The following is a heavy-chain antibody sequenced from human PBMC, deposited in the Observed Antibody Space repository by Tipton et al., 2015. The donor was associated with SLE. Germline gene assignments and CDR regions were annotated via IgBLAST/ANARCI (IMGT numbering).Heavy chain of an antibody. J-gene: IGHJ3*02. Sequence: GLVKPSETLSLSCTVAGGSISGYYWSWIRQPAGKGLEWIGRVYSSGNTNYSPSLKSRVTMSVDTSKNQFSLKLTSVTAADTAVYYCARGCSSTSCYTNAFDIWGQGTMVTVSS. CDR2: VYSSGNT. CDR1: GGSISGYY. CDR3: ARGCSSTSCYTNAFDI. D-gene: IGHD2-2*02. V-gene: IGHV4-4*07.